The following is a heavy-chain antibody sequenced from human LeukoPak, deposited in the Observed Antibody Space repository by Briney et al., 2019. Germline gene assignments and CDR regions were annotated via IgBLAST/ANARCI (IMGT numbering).Heavy chain of an antibody. CDR2: INPSGGST. CDR3: ARMGDRGTLPYYYYMDV. V-gene: IGHV1-46*01. CDR1: GYTFTSYY. D-gene: IGHD3-16*01. Sequence: ASVKVSCKASGYTFTSYYMHWVRQAPGQGLEWMGIINPSGGSTSYAQKFQGRVTMTRDMSTSTVYMELSSLRSDDTAVYYCARMGDRGTLPYYYYMDVWGKGTTVTISS. J-gene: IGHJ6*03.